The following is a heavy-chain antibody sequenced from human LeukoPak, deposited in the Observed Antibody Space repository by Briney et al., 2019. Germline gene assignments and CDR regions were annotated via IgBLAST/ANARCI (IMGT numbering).Heavy chain of an antibody. J-gene: IGHJ6*02. Sequence: GGSLRLSCVASGFTFSHYTMHWVRQAPGKGLEWVSLISWDGGSTYYADSVKGRFTISRDNSKNSLYLQMNSLRTEDTALYYCAKATGGYSSGWYSYYYGMDVWGQGTTVTVSS. D-gene: IGHD6-19*01. CDR3: AKATGGYSSGWYSYYYGMDV. CDR1: GFTFSHYT. CDR2: ISWDGGST. V-gene: IGHV3-43*01.